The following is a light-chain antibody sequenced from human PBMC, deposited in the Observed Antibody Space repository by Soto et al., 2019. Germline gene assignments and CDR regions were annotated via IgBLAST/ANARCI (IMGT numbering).Light chain of an antibody. Sequence: EIVLTQSPGTLSLSPGERATLSCRASQSLGNTYLAWYQRKPGQAPRLLIYDASSRATDIPDRFSGSGAGTDFTLTISRLEPEDSAVYYCQQYGGSPRVTFGGGTKVEIK. CDR3: QQYGGSPRVT. CDR1: QSLGNTY. J-gene: IGKJ4*01. CDR2: DAS. V-gene: IGKV3-20*01.